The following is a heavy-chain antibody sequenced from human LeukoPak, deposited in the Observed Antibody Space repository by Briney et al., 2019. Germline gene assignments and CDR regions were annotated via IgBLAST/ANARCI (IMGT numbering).Heavy chain of an antibody. V-gene: IGHV3-23*01. CDR1: GFTFSNCA. D-gene: IGHD3-3*01. Sequence: PGGSLRLSCAASGFTFSNCALGWVRQAPGKGLEWVSTISAGGTTYDADSVMGRFTISRGNSKNTLYLQMNSLRVEDTAVYYCANRNYDNPGYFDYWGQGTLVTVSS. CDR2: ISAGGTT. CDR3: ANRNYDNPGYFDY. J-gene: IGHJ4*02.